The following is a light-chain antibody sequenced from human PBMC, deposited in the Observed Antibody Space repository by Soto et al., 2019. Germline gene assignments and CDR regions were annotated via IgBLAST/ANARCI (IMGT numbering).Light chain of an antibody. CDR1: QSVNVW. CDR3: QQYQLYPWT. CDR2: KAS. J-gene: IGKJ1*01. V-gene: IGKV1-5*03. Sequence: DIQMTQSPPTVSASVGDRVTVTCRASQSVNVWLAWYQQKPGKAPKRLIYKASTLEGGVPSRFSGSGSGTDFSLTISSLQPEDFASYYCQQYQLYPWTFGQGTKVEIK.